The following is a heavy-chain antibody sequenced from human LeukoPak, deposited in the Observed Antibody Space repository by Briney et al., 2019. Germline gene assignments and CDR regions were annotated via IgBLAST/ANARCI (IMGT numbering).Heavy chain of an antibody. Sequence: PSETLSLTCVVSGASVSTSHWNWIRQLPGKGLEWIGCLSYTGKTDYNPSLASRVTISLGPSKNQVSLKLRSVTAADTAVYYCSEGYFEPFDHWGQGTLVTVSS. CDR2: LSYTGKT. CDR3: SEGYFEPFDH. J-gene: IGHJ4*02. D-gene: IGHD2/OR15-2a*01. V-gene: IGHV4-59*02. CDR1: GASVSTSH.